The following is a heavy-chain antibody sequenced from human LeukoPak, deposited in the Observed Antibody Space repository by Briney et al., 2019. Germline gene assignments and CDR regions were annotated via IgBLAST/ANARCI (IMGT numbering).Heavy chain of an antibody. V-gene: IGHV1-46*01. CDR3: ARDLDYYGSGNYYMDY. D-gene: IGHD3-10*01. CDR2: INPSAGSA. Sequence: ASVKVSCKTSGYTFTSYFMHWVRQAPGQGLEWMGRINPSAGSATYAQNIQGRVTMTRDTSTSTVYMQLTSLTSEDTAVYYCARDLDYYGSGNYYMDYWGQGTLVTVSS. J-gene: IGHJ4*02. CDR1: GYTFTSYF.